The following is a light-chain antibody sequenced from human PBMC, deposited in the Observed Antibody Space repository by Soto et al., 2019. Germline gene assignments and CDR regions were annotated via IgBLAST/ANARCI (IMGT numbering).Light chain of an antibody. V-gene: IGLV2-14*03. Sequence: QSVLTQPASVSGSHGQSITISCTGTSSDVGGYNYVSCYQHHPGKVPQLMIYDVSNRPSGVSNRFSGSKSGNTASLTISGLKAEDEAYYYCYSYTSSNTHVFGTGTKLTVL. CDR2: DVS. CDR1: SSDVGGYNY. J-gene: IGLJ1*01. CDR3: YSYTSSNTHV.